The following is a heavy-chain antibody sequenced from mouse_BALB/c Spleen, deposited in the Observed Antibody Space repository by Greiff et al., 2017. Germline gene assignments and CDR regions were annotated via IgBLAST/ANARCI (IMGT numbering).Heavy chain of an antibody. V-gene: IGHV14-3*02. CDR1: GFNIKDTY. J-gene: IGHJ3*01. Sequence: EVQLQESGAELVKPGASVKLSCTASGFNIKDTYMHWVKQRPEQGLEWIGRIDPANGNTKYDPKFQGKATITADTSSNTAYLQLSSLTSEDTAVYYCARLGLGPWFAYWGQGTLVTVSA. CDR2: IDPANGNT. CDR3: ARLGLGPWFAY. D-gene: IGHD2-4*01.